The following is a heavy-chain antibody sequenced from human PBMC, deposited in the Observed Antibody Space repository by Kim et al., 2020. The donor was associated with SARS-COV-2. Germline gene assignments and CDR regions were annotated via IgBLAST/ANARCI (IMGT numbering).Heavy chain of an antibody. CDR3: ARDRAADAALDY. V-gene: IGHV3-30-3*01. CDR1: GFTFSSYA. D-gene: IGHD6-13*01. J-gene: IGHJ4*02. CDR2: ISYDGSHK. Sequence: GGSLRLSCAASGFTFSSYAMHWVRQAPGKGLEWVAVISYDGSHKYYADSVKGRFTISRDNSKNTLYLQMNSLRAEDTAVYYCARDRAADAALDYWGQGTLVTVS.